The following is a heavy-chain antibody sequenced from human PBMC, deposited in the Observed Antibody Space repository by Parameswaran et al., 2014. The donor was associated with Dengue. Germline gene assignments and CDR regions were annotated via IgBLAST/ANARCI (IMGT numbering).Heavy chain of an antibody. Sequence: VRQMPGKGLEYVSAISSDGGSTYYANSVKGRFTISRDNSKNTLYLQMGSLRGEDMAVYHCARGGTPGVMNYYYGMDVWAKDHGHRLL. CDR3: ARGGTPGVMNYYYGMDV. CDR2: ISSDGGST. J-gene: IGHJ6*04. V-gene: IGHV3-64*01. D-gene: IGHD3-16*01.